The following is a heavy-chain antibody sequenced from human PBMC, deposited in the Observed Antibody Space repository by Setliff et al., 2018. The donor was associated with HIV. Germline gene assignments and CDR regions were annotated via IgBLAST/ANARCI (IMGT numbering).Heavy chain of an antibody. CDR3: ARDYCTNAVCSDAFDI. CDR1: GYTFTKYG. V-gene: IGHV1-18*01. D-gene: IGHD2-8*01. Sequence: GASVKVSCKASGYTFTKYGVSWVRQAPGQGLEWMGWISAYNGNTNYPQKFQGRVTMTTDTSTSTAYMELRSLRSDDTAVYYCARDYCTNAVCSDAFDIWGQGTMVTVSS. CDR2: ISAYNGNT. J-gene: IGHJ3*02.